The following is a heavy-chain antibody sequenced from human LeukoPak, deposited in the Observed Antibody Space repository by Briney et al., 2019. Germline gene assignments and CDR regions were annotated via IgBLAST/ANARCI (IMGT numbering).Heavy chain of an antibody. CDR1: GFTFSNYN. CDR2: ISSSSSYI. D-gene: IGHD6-13*01. V-gene: IGHV3-21*01. J-gene: IGHJ4*02. CDR3: ARDTDSYSSSRKPQFDY. Sequence: GGSLRLSCAASGFTFSNYNMNWVRQAPGKGLEWVSSISSSSSYIYYADSVKGRFTISRDNAKNSLYLQMNSLRAEDTAVCYCARDTDSYSSSRKPQFDYWGQGTLVTVSS.